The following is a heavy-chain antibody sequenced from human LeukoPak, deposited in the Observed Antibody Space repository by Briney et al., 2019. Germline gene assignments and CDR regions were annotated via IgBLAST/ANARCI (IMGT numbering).Heavy chain of an antibody. CDR1: GFTFSSYS. J-gene: IGHJ4*02. CDR3: AREYGQHGEYFDF. V-gene: IGHV3-48*02. D-gene: IGHD3-10*01. CDR2: ISRNGDTI. Sequence: PGGSLRLSCAASGFTFSSYSMDWVRQAPGKGLEWVSYISRNGDTIYYADSVKGRFTISRDNAKNSLYLQMNSLRDEDTAVYYCAREYGQHGEYFDFWGQGTLVTVSS.